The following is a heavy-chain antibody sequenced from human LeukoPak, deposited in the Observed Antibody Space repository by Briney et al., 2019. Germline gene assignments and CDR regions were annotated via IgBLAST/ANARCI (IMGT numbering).Heavy chain of an antibody. CDR1: GYTFTGYY. CDR3: ARGKRNYDFWSGSTFYFDY. Sequence: ASVKVSCKASGYTFTGYYMHWVRQAPGQGHEWMGRVNPNSGGTNYAQKFQGRVTMTRDTSISTAYMELSRLRSDDTAVYYCARGKRNYDFWSGSTFYFDYWGQGTLVTVSS. J-gene: IGHJ4*02. V-gene: IGHV1-2*06. CDR2: VNPNSGGT. D-gene: IGHD3-3*01.